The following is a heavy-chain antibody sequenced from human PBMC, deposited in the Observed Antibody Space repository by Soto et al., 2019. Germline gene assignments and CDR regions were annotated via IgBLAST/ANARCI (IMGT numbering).Heavy chain of an antibody. CDR2: MSPNSGDT. Sequence: QVQLVQSGAEVKKPGASVKVSCKASGYTFTDYDLNWMRQAAGQGLEWMGWMSPNSGDTGYAQKFQGRVTMTRSTSIATAYMALGSLTSEDTAVYYCARNPPNTGWLDSWGRGPQVTVSS. J-gene: IGHJ5*01. D-gene: IGHD1-1*01. CDR3: ARNPPNTGWLDS. CDR1: GYTFTDYD. V-gene: IGHV1-8*01.